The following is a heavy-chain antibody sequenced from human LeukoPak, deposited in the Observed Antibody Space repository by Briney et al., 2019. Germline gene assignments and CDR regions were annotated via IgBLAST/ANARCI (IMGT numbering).Heavy chain of an antibody. J-gene: IGHJ4*02. CDR1: GGSISSSSYY. D-gene: IGHD3-22*01. V-gene: IGHV4-39*01. CDR3: ARRLGYSSGYYYDY. CDR2: IYYSGST. Sequence: SETLSLTCTVSGGSISSSSYYWGWIRQPPGKGLECIGNIYYSGSTYYNPSLRSRVTISVDTSKNQFSLKLSSVTAADTAVYYCARRLGYSSGYYYDYWGQGTLVTVSS.